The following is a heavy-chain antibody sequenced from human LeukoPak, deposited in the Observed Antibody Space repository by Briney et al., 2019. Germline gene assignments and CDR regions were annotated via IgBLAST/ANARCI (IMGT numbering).Heavy chain of an antibody. D-gene: IGHD5-18*01. CDR1: GGSFSGYY. J-gene: IGHJ4*02. CDR2: IYYSGST. Sequence: PSETLSLTCAVYGGSFSGYYWSWIRQHPGKGLEWIGYIYYSGSTYYNPSLKSRVTISVDTSKNQFFLKLSSVTAADTAVYYCASGNSYGPCVDWGQGTLVTVSS. CDR3: ASGNSYGPCVD. V-gene: IGHV4-31*11.